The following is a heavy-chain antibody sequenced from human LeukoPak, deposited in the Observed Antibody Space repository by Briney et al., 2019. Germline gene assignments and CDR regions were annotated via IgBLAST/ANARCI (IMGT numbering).Heavy chain of an antibody. CDR3: VKDGGRDWIYEYFDY. V-gene: IGHV3-64D*09. J-gene: IGHJ4*02. CDR1: GFTFSSYA. D-gene: IGHD1-7*01. CDR2: ISSNGGST. Sequence: GGSLRLSCSASGFTFSSYAMHRVRQAPGKGLEYVSAISSNGGSTYYADSVKGRFTISRDNFKNTLYLQMSSLRAEDTAVYYCVKDGGRDWIYEYFDYWGQGTLVTVSS.